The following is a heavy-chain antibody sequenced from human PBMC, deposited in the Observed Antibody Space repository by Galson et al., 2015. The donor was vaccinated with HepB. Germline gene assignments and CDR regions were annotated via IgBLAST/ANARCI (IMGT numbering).Heavy chain of an antibody. Sequence: GFTFSAYAMIWVRQAPGKGLEWVSYINVGSTTMYYADSVKGRFIISRDNAKNLLYLQMNSLRDADTAVYYCARDGVVGAPVDYWGRGTLVTVSS. CDR1: GFTFSAYA. CDR2: INVGSTTM. CDR3: ARDGVVGAPVDY. J-gene: IGHJ4*02. V-gene: IGHV3-48*02. D-gene: IGHD1-26*01.